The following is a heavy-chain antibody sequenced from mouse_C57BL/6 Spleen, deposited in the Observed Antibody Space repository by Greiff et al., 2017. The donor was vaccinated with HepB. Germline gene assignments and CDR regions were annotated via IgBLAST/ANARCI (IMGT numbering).Heavy chain of an antibody. J-gene: IGHJ1*03. D-gene: IGHD2-3*01. V-gene: IGHV1-63*01. CDR2: IYPGGGYT. CDR3: ARRDGYWYFDV. Sequence: LEESGAELVRPGTSVKMSCKASGYTFTNYWIGWAKQRPGHGLEWIGDIYPGGGYTNYNEKFKGKATLTADKSSSTAYMQFSSLTSEDSAIYYCARRDGYWYFDVWGTGTTVTVSS. CDR1: GYTFTNYW.